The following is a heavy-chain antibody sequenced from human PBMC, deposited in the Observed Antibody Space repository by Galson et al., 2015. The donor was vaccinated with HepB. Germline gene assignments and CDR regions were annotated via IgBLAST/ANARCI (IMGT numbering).Heavy chain of an antibody. CDR2: ISSSSSYI. CDR3: ARGQNLEGSYYYGMDV. D-gene: IGHD3-10*01. V-gene: IGHV3-21*01. J-gene: IGHJ6*02. Sequence: SLRLSCAASGFTFSSYSMNWVRQAPGKGLEWVSSISSSSSYIYYADSVKGRFTISRDNAKNSLYLQMNSLRAEDTAVYYCARGQNLEGSYYYGMDVWGQGTTVTVSS. CDR1: GFTFSSYS.